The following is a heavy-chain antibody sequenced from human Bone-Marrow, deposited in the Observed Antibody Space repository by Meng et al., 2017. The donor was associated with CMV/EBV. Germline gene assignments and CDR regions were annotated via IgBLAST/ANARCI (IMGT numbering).Heavy chain of an antibody. CDR2: INPNSGGT. J-gene: IGHJ6*02. CDR1: GYTFTGYY. Sequence: ASVKVSCKASGYTFTGYYMHWVRQAPGQGLEWMGWINPNSGGTNYAQKFQGRVTMTRDTSISTAYMELSRLRSDDTAVYYCARDDDKMPYQTPDYGMDVWGQGTTVTVSS. V-gene: IGHV1-2*02. D-gene: IGHD4-23*01. CDR3: ARDDDKMPYQTPDYGMDV.